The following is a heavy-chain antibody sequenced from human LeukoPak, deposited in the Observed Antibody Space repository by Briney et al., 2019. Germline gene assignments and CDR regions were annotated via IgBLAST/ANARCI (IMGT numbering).Heavy chain of an antibody. D-gene: IGHD3-22*01. V-gene: IGHV3-23*01. CDR3: AKGPFFYYDASGYNYFDS. J-gene: IGHJ4*02. CDR1: GFTFSSFA. CDR2: MSGSGGMT. Sequence: GGSLRLSCAASGFTFSSFAMSRVRQAPGERLEWVSAMSGSGGMTYSADSMKGRFTVSRDNSKDTLYLQMNSLRVEDTAMYYCAKGPFFYYDASGYNYFDSWGQGTLVTVSS.